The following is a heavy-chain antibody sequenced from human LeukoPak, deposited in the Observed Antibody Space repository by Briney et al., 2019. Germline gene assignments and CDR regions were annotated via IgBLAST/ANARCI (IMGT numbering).Heavy chain of an antibody. CDR2: ISYDGSNK. J-gene: IGHJ5*02. Sequence: PGGSLRLSCAASGFTFSGYGMHWVRQAPGKGLEWVAVISYDGSNKYYADSVKGRFTISRDNSKNTLYLQMNSLRAEDTAVYYCARLYGTYPGWFDPWGQGTLVTVSS. CDR1: GFTFSGYG. D-gene: IGHD4-17*01. V-gene: IGHV3-30*03. CDR3: ARLYGTYPGWFDP.